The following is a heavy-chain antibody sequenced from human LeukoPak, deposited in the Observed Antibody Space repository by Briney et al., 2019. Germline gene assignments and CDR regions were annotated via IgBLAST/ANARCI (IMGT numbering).Heavy chain of an antibody. D-gene: IGHD2-2*01. Sequence: ASVKVSCKASGGTFSSYAISWVRQAPGQGLEWMGRIIPILGIANYAQKFQGRVTITADKSTSTAYMELSSLRSEDTAVYYCASPYCSSTSCPDRDNYGMDVWGQGTTVTVSS. CDR2: IIPILGIA. CDR3: ASPYCSSTSCPDRDNYGMDV. V-gene: IGHV1-69*04. CDR1: GGTFSSYA. J-gene: IGHJ6*02.